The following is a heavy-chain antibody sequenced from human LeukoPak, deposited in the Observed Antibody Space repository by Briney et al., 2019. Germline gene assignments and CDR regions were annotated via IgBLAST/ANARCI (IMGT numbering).Heavy chain of an antibody. J-gene: IGHJ3*02. CDR2: IIPIFGTA. CDR1: GGTFSSYA. V-gene: IGHV1-69*13. Sequence: GASVKVSCKASGGTFSSYAISWVRQAPGQGLEWMEGIIPIFGTANYAQKFQGRVTITADESTSTAYMELSSLRSEGTAVYYCARDPPAAKAFDIWGQGTMVTVSS. CDR3: ARDPPAAKAFDI. D-gene: IGHD2-2*01.